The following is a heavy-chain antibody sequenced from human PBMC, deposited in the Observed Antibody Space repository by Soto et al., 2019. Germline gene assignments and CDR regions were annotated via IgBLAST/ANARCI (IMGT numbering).Heavy chain of an antibody. D-gene: IGHD6-19*01. CDR1: GGSISSSNW. Sequence: QVQLQESGPGLVKPSGTLSLTCAVSGGSISSSNWWSWVRQPAGKGLEWIGEIYHSGSTNYNPSLKSRVTISVDKSKNQFSLKLSSVTAADTAVYYCARYSSGGGNDDAFDIWGQGTMVTVSS. CDR2: IYHSGST. V-gene: IGHV4-4*02. CDR3: ARYSSGGGNDDAFDI. J-gene: IGHJ3*02.